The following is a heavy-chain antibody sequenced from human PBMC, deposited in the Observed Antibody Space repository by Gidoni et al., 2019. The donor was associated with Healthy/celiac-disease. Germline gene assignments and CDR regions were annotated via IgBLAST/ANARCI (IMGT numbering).Heavy chain of an antibody. CDR2: ISGSGGST. Sequence: EVQLLESGGGLVQPGGSLRLSCAASGFTFSSYAMSWVRQVPGKGLEWVSAISGSGGSTYYADSVKGRFTISRDNSKNTLYLQMNSLRAEDTAVYYCAKDFRITMIVVVIPYFDYWGQGTLVTVSS. D-gene: IGHD3-22*01. CDR1: GFTFSSYA. J-gene: IGHJ4*02. CDR3: AKDFRITMIVVVIPYFDY. V-gene: IGHV3-23*01.